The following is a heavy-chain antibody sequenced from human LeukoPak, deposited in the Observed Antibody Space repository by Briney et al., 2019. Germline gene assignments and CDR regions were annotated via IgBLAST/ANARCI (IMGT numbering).Heavy chain of an antibody. V-gene: IGHV1-2*06. CDR3: ARDYCGGDCFPDY. Sequence: ASVKVSCMASGYTFTGYYVHRVRQAPGQGLEWMGRINPNSGDTNYAQKFQGRVTMTRDTSISTAYMGLSRLRSDDTAVYYCARDYCGGDCFPDYWGQGTLVTVSS. CDR1: GYTFTGYY. CDR2: INPNSGDT. J-gene: IGHJ4*02. D-gene: IGHD2-21*02.